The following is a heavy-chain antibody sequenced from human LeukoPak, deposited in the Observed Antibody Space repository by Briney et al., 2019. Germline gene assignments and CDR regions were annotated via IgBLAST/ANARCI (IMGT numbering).Heavy chain of an antibody. D-gene: IGHD3-16*01. CDR3: ARGIGSTVVTRGFMFDY. V-gene: IGHV4-34*01. CDR1: GGSISSYY. Sequence: SETLSLTCTVSGGSISSYYWSWIRQPPGKGLKWIGEINHSGSTNYNPSLKSRVTISVDTSKNQFSLKLSSVTAADTAVYYCARGIGSTVVTRGFMFDYWGQGTLVTVSS. J-gene: IGHJ4*02. CDR2: INHSGST.